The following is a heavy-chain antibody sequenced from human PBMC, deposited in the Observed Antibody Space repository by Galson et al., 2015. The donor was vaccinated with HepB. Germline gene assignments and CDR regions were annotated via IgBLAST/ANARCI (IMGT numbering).Heavy chain of an antibody. Sequence: SLRLSCAASGFTFNDYAMSWVRQVPGKGLEWVSGINWSGGSTGYAASVKGRFSISRDNRDNSLYLEMSSLRVEDTALYYCAQDGLGTPHYWRPGTLVPASS. J-gene: IGHJ4*02. CDR2: INWSGGST. CDR3: AQDGLGTPHY. CDR1: GFTFNDYA. V-gene: IGHV3-20*04.